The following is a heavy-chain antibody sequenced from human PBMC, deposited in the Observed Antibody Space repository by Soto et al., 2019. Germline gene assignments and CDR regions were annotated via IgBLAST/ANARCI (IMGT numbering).Heavy chain of an antibody. J-gene: IGHJ4*02. D-gene: IGHD3-22*01. CDR1: GNSFTTYY. Sequence: ASVKVSCKASGNSFTTYYMHWVRPAPGQGLEWMGIINPSGGRTTYAQKFQGRVTMTRDTSTSTFHMELSSLTSEDTAVYYCAGLYHYDSSGYYDYWGQGTLVTVSS. CDR2: INPSGGRT. V-gene: IGHV1-46*01. CDR3: AGLYHYDSSGYYDY.